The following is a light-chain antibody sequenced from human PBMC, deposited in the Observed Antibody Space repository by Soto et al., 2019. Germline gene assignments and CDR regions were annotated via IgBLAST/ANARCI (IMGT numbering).Light chain of an antibody. CDR2: AAS. Sequence: DIQMTQSPSSLSASVGDRVTITCRASQSISSSLNWYQQKPGKAPKLLIYAASSLQSGIPLRFSGSGSRTDFTLTISSLQPEDFATYYCQQSYSTWTFGQGTKVEIK. J-gene: IGKJ1*01. CDR1: QSISSS. V-gene: IGKV1-39*01. CDR3: QQSYSTWT.